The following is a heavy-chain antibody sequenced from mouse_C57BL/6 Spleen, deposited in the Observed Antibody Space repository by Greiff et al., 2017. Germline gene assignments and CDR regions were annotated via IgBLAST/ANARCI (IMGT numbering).Heavy chain of an antibody. CDR1: GYTFTSYW. CDR2: IYPSDSET. D-gene: IGHD2-3*01. CDR3: ARCYDGYSCYAMDY. V-gene: IGHV1-61*01. Sequence: QVQLQQPGAELVRPGSSVKLSCKASGYTFTSYWMDWVKQRPGQGLEWIGNIYPSDSETHYNQKFKDKATLTVDKSSSTAYMQLSSLTSEDSAVYYCARCYDGYSCYAMDYWGQGTSVTVSS. J-gene: IGHJ4*01.